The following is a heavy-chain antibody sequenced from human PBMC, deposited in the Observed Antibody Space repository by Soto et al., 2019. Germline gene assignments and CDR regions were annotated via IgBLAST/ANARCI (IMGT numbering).Heavy chain of an antibody. CDR3: AKALGGYSYGYDLDY. J-gene: IGHJ4*02. D-gene: IGHD5-18*01. CDR1: GFTFDSYA. Sequence: SLRLSCAAAGFTFDSYAMHWDRQAPGKGLEWVSSISLNSGTTGYADSVKGRFTISRDNAKNSLYLQMDSLRAEDTALYYCAKALGGYSYGYDLDYWGQGTLVTVSS. V-gene: IGHV3-9*01. CDR2: ISLNSGTT.